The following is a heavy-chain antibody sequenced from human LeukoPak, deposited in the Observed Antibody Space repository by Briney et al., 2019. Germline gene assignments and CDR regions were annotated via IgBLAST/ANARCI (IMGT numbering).Heavy chain of an antibody. J-gene: IGHJ5*02. Sequence: SETLSLTCTVSGGSISSGSYYWSWIRQPAGKGLEWIGRIYTSGSTNYNPSLKSRVTISVDTSKNQFSLKLSSVTAADTAVYYYAREGYYGWFDPWGQGTLVTVSS. D-gene: IGHD3-10*01. V-gene: IGHV4-61*02. CDR2: IYTSGST. CDR1: GGSISSGSYY. CDR3: AREGYYGWFDP.